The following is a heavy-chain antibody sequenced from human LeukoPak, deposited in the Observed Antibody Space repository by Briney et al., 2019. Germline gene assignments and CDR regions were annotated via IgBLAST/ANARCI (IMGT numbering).Heavy chain of an antibody. CDR1: GYTFTGYY. CDR2: INPNSGGT. J-gene: IGHJ6*04. Sequence: RSSVKVSCKASGYTFTGYYMLWVRQGPGLGLEWMGWINPNSGGTNYAQKFQGRVTMTRDTSISTAYMELSRLRSDDTAVYYCHLQELMDVWGKGTTVTVSS. V-gene: IGHV1-2*02. CDR3: HLQELMDV.